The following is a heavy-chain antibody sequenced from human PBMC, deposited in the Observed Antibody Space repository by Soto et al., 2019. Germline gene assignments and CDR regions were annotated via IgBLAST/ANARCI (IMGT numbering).Heavy chain of an antibody. V-gene: IGHV1-69*02. Sequence: QVQLVQSGAEVKKPGSSVKVSCKASGGTFSSYTICWVRQAPGQGLEWMGRIIPILGIANYAQKFQGRVTITADKSTSTAYMELTSLRSEDTAVYYCATGYYNDFDYWGQGTLVTVSS. CDR3: ATGYYNDFDY. CDR2: IIPILGIA. J-gene: IGHJ4*02. D-gene: IGHD3-9*01. CDR1: GGTFSSYT.